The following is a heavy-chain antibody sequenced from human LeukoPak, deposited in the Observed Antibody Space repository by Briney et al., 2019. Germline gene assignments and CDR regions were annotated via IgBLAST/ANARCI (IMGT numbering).Heavy chain of an antibody. CDR2: IIPILGIA. CDR3: ARDGAGGGYYYDSSGPGSWFDP. Sequence: ASVKVSCKASGYTFTNYDINWVRQATGQGLEWMGRIIPILGIANYAQKFQGRVTITADKSTSTAYMELSSLRSEDTAVYYCARDGAGGGYYYDSSGPGSWFDPWGQGTLVTVPP. D-gene: IGHD3-22*01. CDR1: GYTFTNYD. V-gene: IGHV1-69*04. J-gene: IGHJ5*02.